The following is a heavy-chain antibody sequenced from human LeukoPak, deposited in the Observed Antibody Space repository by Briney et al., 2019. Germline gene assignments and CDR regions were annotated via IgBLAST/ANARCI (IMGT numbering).Heavy chain of an antibody. Sequence: GGSLRLSCAASGFTFSSYAMSWVRQAPGKGLEWVSAISGSGGSTYYADSVKGRFTISRDNSKNALYLQMNSLRAEDTAVYYCAKDAPVNIVVVPAANSWGQGTLVTVSS. CDR3: AKDAPVNIVVVPAANS. J-gene: IGHJ4*02. CDR1: GFTFSSYA. D-gene: IGHD2-2*01. V-gene: IGHV3-23*01. CDR2: ISGSGGST.